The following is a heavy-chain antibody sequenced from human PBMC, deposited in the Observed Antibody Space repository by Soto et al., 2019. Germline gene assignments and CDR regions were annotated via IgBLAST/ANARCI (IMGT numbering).Heavy chain of an antibody. Sequence: TLSLTCTVSGGSISSYYWSWIRQPPGKGLEWIGYIYYSGSTNYNPSLKSRVTISVDTSKNQFSLKLSSVTAADTAVYYCARGGSGYYDSSGYYYFDYWGQGTLVTVSS. CDR3: ARGGSGYYDSSGYYYFDY. D-gene: IGHD3-22*01. CDR2: IYYSGST. V-gene: IGHV4-59*01. J-gene: IGHJ4*02. CDR1: GGSISSYY.